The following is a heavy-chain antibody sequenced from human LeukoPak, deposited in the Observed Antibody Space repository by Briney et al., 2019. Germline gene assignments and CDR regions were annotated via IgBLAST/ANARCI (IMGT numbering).Heavy chain of an antibody. Sequence: GGSLRLSCAASGFTFSSYWMHWVRQAPGKGLVWVSRINSDGSSTSYADSVKGRFTISRDNAKNTLYLQTNSLRAEDTAIYYCARSLTTLTYEGYWGQGTLVTVSS. V-gene: IGHV3-74*01. CDR1: GFTFSSYW. CDR3: ARSLTTLTYEGY. D-gene: IGHD1-1*01. J-gene: IGHJ4*02. CDR2: INSDGSST.